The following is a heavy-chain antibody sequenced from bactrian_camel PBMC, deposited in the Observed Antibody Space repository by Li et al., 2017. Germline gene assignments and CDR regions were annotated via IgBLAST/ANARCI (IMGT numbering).Heavy chain of an antibody. CDR2: IDSDGST. D-gene: IGHD2*01. V-gene: IGHV3S53*01. J-gene: IGHJ6*01. Sequence: HVQLVESGGGSAQAGGSLRLSCAASGAASRIECMGWFRQIPGKEREGVAAIDSDGSTSYADSVKGRFTISKDNAKNTLYLHMNSLKPEDTAMYYCAAGGYCYMAEFWGPDFGYWGQGTQVTVS. CDR1: GAASRIEC. CDR3: AAGGYCYMAEFWGPDFGY.